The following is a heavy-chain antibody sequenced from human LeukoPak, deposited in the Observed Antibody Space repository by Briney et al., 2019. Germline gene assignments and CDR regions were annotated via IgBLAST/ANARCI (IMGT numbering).Heavy chain of an antibody. CDR1: GYTFATYG. CDR3: ARDSMTSGSSDS. D-gene: IGHD5-12*01. CDR2: MSVYNGNT. V-gene: IGHV1-18*01. Sequence: ATVKVSCKASGYTFATYGVSWVREAPGQGREWMGWMSVYNGNTKYVQKFQGRVSMTTDTPTSTAYMELRSLRSDDTAVYYCARDSMTSGSSDSWGQGTLVTVSS. J-gene: IGHJ4*02.